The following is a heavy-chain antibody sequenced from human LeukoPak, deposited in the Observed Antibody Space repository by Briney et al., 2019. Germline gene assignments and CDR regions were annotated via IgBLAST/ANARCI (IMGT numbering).Heavy chain of an antibody. Sequence: PSETLSLTCTVSGGSISSSSYYWGWIRQPPGKGLEWIGSIYYSGSTYYNPSLKSRVTISVDTSKNQFSLKLSSVTAADTAVYYCARQFVGFGLGIRLAHPSFDYWGQGTLVTVSS. CDR1: GGSISSSSYY. CDR2: IYYSGST. V-gene: IGHV4-39*01. CDR3: ARQFVGFGLGIRLAHPSFDY. J-gene: IGHJ4*02. D-gene: IGHD3-10*01.